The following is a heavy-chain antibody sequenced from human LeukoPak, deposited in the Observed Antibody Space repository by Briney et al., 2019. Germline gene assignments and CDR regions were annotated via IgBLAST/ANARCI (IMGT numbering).Heavy chain of an antibody. J-gene: IGHJ6*03. V-gene: IGHV3-30*04. CDR1: GFTFSNYA. CDR2: ISYDGSNK. CDR3: ARSLATSYYYMDV. D-gene: IGHD5-12*01. Sequence: GRSLRLSCAASGFTFSNYAMHWVRQAPGKGLEWVAVISYDGSNKFYADSVKGRFTISRDNSKNTLHLQMNSPRAEDAAVYYCARSLATSYYYMDVWGKGTTVTVSS.